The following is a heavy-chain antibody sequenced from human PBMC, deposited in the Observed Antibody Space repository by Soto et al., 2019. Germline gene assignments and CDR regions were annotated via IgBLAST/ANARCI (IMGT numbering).Heavy chain of an antibody. CDR2: ISSSGSTI. V-gene: IGHV3-48*03. D-gene: IGHD1-26*01. CDR3: ARDPQWELLEAGGY. CDR1: GFTFSSYE. J-gene: IGHJ4*02. Sequence: VQLVESGGGVVQPGRSLRLSCAASGFTFSSYEMNWVRQAPGKGLEWVSYISSSGSTIYYADSVKGRFTISRDNAKNSLYLQMNSLRAEDTAVYYCARDPQWELLEAGGYWGQGTLVTVSS.